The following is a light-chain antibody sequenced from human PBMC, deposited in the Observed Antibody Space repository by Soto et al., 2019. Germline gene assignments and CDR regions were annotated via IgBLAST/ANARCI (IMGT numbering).Light chain of an antibody. CDR1: QSVDDW. CDR3: QQYSSFPYS. Sequence: DIQMTQSPSTLSASIEDSVTITCRASQSVDDWLAWYQRTPGRAPKLLVYKASNLEDGVPSKFSGGGSGTQFTLTINNLQPDDFVTYFCQQYSSFPYSFGQGTKLEI. J-gene: IGKJ2*01. CDR2: KAS. V-gene: IGKV1-5*03.